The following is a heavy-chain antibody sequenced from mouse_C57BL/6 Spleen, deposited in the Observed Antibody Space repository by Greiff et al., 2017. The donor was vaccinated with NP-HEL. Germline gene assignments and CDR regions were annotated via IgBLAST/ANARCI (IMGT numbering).Heavy chain of an antibody. CDR1: GYAFSSSW. Sequence: QVQLQQSGPELVKPGASVKISCKASGYAFSSSWMNWVKQRPGKGLEWIGRIYPGDGDTNYNGKFKGKATLTADKSSSTAYMQLSSLTSEDSAVYVCARSYYDYDDYYAMDYWGQGTSVTVSS. CDR2: IYPGDGDT. V-gene: IGHV1-82*01. D-gene: IGHD2-4*01. CDR3: ARSYYDYDDYYAMDY. J-gene: IGHJ4*01.